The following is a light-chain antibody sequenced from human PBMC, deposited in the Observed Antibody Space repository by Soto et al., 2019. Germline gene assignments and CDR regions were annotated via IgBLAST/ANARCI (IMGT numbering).Light chain of an antibody. CDR1: QSVSSSY. Sequence: EIVLTQSPGTLSLSPGERATLSCRASQSVSSSYLAWYQHKRGQAPRLLVCGASSRATGIPDRFSGSGSGTDFTLTISRLEPADSAVYYCQQYGSSPTFGGGTRVEIK. J-gene: IGKJ4*01. CDR3: QQYGSSPT. V-gene: IGKV3-20*01. CDR2: GAS.